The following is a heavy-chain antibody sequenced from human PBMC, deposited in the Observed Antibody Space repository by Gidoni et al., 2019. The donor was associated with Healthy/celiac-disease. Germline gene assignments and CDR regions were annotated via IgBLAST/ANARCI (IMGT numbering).Heavy chain of an antibody. J-gene: IGHJ6*03. D-gene: IGHD6-19*01. CDR2: ISYDGSNK. CDR3: ARDSLPVAGTNLLYYYYYMDV. CDR1: GFTFSRYA. Sequence: QVQLVESGGGVVQPGRSLRLSCAASGFTFSRYAMHGVRQAPGKGLEWVAVISYDGSNKYYADSVKGRFTISRDNSKNTLYLQMNSLRAEDTAVYYCARDSLPVAGTNLLYYYYYMDVWGKGTTVTVSS. V-gene: IGHV3-30-3*01.